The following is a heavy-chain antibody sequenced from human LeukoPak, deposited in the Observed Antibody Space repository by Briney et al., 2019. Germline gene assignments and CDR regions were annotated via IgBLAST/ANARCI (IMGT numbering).Heavy chain of an antibody. CDR2: IYTSGST. CDR3: ARQDIVVVVAATPDDYYYYMDV. Sequence: SETLSLTCTVSGGSISSYYWSWIRQPAGKGLEWIGRIYTSGSTNYNPSLKSRVTMSVDTSKNQFSLKLSSVTAADTAVYYCARQDIVVVVAATPDDYYYYMDVWGKGTTVTVSS. J-gene: IGHJ6*03. CDR1: GGSISSYY. V-gene: IGHV4-4*07. D-gene: IGHD2-15*01.